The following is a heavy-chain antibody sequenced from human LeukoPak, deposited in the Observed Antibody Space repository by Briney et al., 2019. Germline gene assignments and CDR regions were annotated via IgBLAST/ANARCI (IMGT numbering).Heavy chain of an antibody. CDR1: GYTFTGYY. Sequence: EASVKVSCKASGYTFTGYYMHWVRQAPGQGLEWMGWINPNSGGTNYAQKFQGRVTMTRDTSISTAYMELSRLRSDDTAVYYCARGGHCSGSSCYPTPHYYYYYGMDVWGQGTTVTVSS. J-gene: IGHJ6*02. V-gene: IGHV1-2*02. CDR3: ARGGHCSGSSCYPTPHYYYYYGMDV. D-gene: IGHD2-15*01. CDR2: INPNSGGT.